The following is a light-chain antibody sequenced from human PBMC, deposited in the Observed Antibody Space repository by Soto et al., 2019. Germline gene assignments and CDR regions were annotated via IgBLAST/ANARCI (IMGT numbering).Light chain of an antibody. J-gene: IGKJ4*01. CDR2: GAS. Sequence: EIVMTQSPATLSVSPGERATLSCRASQSVSSELAWYQPKPGKAPRLLMYGASTRATGIPARLSDSGSGTDFTLSISSLEPEDFAVYYCQQRSNWLTFGGGTKVDI. V-gene: IGKV3-11*01. CDR3: QQRSNWLT. CDR1: QSVSSE.